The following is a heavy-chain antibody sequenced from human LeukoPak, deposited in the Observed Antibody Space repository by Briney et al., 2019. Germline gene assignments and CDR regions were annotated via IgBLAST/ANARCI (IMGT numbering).Heavy chain of an antibody. CDR2: INWNGAST. J-gene: IGHJ4*02. V-gene: IGHV3-20*04. Sequence: GGSLRLSCAASGFNFDDYGMSWVRQAPGKGLEWVSGINWNGASTSYADSVKGRFTISRDNAKNSLYLQMNSLRDEDTALYYCARGYSGYDFVRYFDSWGQGTLVTVSS. D-gene: IGHD5-12*01. CDR3: ARGYSGYDFVRYFDS. CDR1: GFNFDDYG.